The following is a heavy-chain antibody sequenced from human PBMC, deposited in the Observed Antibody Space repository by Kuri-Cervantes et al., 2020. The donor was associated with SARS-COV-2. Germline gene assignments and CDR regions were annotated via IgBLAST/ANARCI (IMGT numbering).Heavy chain of an antibody. D-gene: IGHD2-2*01. CDR1: GGSISSYY. CDR2: IYYSGST. J-gene: IGHJ4*02. V-gene: IGHV4-39*01. Sequence: SETLSLTCTVSGGSISSYYWGWIRQPPGKGLEWIGSIYYSGSTYYNPSLKSRVTISVDTSKNKFSLKLSSVTAADTAVYYCASYHQLLPRRSFDYWGQGTLVTVSS. CDR3: ASYHQLLPRRSFDY.